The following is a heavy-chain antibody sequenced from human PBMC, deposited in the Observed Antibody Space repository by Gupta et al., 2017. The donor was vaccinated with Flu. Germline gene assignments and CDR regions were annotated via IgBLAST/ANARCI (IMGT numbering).Heavy chain of an antibody. CDR2: IFYTGST. D-gene: IGHD3-9*01. CDR3: ARRGKTGYDNWCDP. V-gene: IGHV4-39*01. Sequence: GGSISRSSYYWGWIRQPPGKGLEWIGSIFYTGSTSYGPSLKSRVTISVDTSKNQFSLKLSSVTAADTAVYYGARRGKTGYDNWCDPWGQGTLVTVSS. J-gene: IGHJ5*02. CDR1: GGSISRSSYY.